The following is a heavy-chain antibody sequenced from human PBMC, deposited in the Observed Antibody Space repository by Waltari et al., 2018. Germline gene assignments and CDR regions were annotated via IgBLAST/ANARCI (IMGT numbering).Heavy chain of an antibody. CDR1: GYSTSCAYY. CDR3: ARVDNYYYYYMDV. CDR2: IYHSGST. Sequence: QVQLQESRPGLVKPSETLSLTCTVSGYSTSCAYYWGWCRQPPGKGLEWIGSIYHSGSTYYNPSLKSRVTISVDTSKNQFSLKLSSVTAADTAVYYCARVDNYYYYYMDVWGKGTTVTISS. V-gene: IGHV4-38-2*02. J-gene: IGHJ6*03. D-gene: IGHD3-9*01.